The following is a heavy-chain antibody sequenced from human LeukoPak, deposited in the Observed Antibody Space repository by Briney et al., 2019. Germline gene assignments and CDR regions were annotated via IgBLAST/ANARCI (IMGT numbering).Heavy chain of an antibody. Sequence: PGGSLRLSCTASGFTFTDYYMSWIRLAPGKGLEWVSYITTRSSYTNYAGSVKGRFTISRDNAKNSLFLQMNGLRAEDTAVYFCITMNYWGQGTLVTVSS. V-gene: IGHV3-11*06. CDR2: ITTRSSYT. CDR3: ITMNY. J-gene: IGHJ4*02. D-gene: IGHD3-22*01. CDR1: GFTFTDYY.